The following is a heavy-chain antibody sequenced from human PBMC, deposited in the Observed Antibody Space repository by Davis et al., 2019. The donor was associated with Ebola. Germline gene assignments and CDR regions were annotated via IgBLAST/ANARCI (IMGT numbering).Heavy chain of an antibody. V-gene: IGHV4-4*02. Sequence: GTLSLTCAVYGGSFSSNSWWSWVRQPPGKGLEWIGEVYQTGGTNYNPSLKSRVTISVDTSKNQFSLRLNSVTAADTAVYYCARQPTTYYYDSSGYSHFDYWGQGTLVTVSS. J-gene: IGHJ4*02. CDR3: ARQPTTYYYDSSGYSHFDY. CDR1: GGSFSSNSW. CDR2: VYQTGGT. D-gene: IGHD3-22*01.